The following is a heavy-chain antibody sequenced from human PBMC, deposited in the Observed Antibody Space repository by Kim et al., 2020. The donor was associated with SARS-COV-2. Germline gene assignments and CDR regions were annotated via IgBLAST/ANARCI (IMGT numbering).Heavy chain of an antibody. V-gene: IGHV1-18*01. CDR3: ARTSFYYGSGYDY. D-gene: IGHD3-10*01. J-gene: IGHJ4*02. Sequence: YAQKLQGRVTMTTDTSTSTAYMELRSLRSDDTAVYYCARTSFYYGSGYDYWGQGTLVTVSS.